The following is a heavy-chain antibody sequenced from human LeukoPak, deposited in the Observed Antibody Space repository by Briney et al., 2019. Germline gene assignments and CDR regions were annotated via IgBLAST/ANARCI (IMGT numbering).Heavy chain of an antibody. V-gene: IGHV4-38-2*02. CDR2: IYHSGST. Sequence: SETLSLTCTVSGYSINSGYYWGWIRQPPGKGLEWIGSIYHSGSTYYNPSLKSRVTISVDTSKNQFSLKLSSVTAADTAVYYCANWGTYYYYMDVWGKGTTVTVSS. J-gene: IGHJ6*03. CDR1: GYSINSGYY. CDR3: ANWGTYYYYMDV. D-gene: IGHD3-16*01.